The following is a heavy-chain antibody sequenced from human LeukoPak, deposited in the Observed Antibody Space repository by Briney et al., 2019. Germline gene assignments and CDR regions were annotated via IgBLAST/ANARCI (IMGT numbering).Heavy chain of an antibody. CDR3: ARVFRSNPHDAFDI. CDR2: LYSAGST. CDR1: GFTVSSNY. J-gene: IGHJ3*02. D-gene: IGHD1-26*01. V-gene: IGHV3-66*02. Sequence: PGGSLRLSCTASGFTVSSNYMTWVRQAPGKGLEWVSLLYSAGSTYYADSVTGRFTISRDNSQNTLYLQMNSLRPDDTAVYYCARVFRSNPHDAFDIWGQGTMVTVSS.